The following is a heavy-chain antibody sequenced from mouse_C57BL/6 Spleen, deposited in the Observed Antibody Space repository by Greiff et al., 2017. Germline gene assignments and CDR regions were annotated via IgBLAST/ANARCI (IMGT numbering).Heavy chain of an antibody. D-gene: IGHD1-1*01. V-gene: IGHV1-72*01. CDR3: ARSGITTVVATRYFDV. CDR2: IDPNSGGT. CDR1: GYTFTSYW. J-gene: IGHJ1*03. Sequence: VKLQQPGAELVKPGASVKLSCKASGYTFTSYWMHWVKQRPGRGLEWIGRIDPNSGGTKYNEKFKSKATLTVDKPSSTAYMQLSSLTSEDSAVYYCARSGITTVVATRYFDVWGTGTTVTVSS.